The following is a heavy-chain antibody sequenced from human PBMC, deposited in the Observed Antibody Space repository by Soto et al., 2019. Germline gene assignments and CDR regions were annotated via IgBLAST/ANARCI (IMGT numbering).Heavy chain of an antibody. J-gene: IGHJ3*01. CDR3: ASPHGGS. CDR2: IYSSGST. V-gene: IGHV3-66*01. Sequence: GSLRLSCAASGLTVSSKSMNWVRQAPGKGLEWVSVIYSSGSTYHADSVKGRFTISRDNSKNTVYLQMNSLRAEDTAVYYCASPHGGSWGQGTKVTVSS. CDR1: GLTVSSKS. D-gene: IGHD2-15*01.